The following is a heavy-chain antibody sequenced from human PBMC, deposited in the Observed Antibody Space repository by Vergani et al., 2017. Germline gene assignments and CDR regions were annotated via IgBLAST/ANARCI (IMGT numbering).Heavy chain of an antibody. CDR1: GFTFSSYA. CDR3: AKVITLNYHYYGMDV. Sequence: EVQLLESGGGLVQPGGSLRLSCAASGFTFSSYAMSWVRQAPGKGLEWVSAISGSGGSPYYADSVKGRFTIARDNSKNTLYLQMNSLRAEDTAVYYCAKVITLNYHYYGMDVWGQGTTVTVSS. J-gene: IGHJ6*02. V-gene: IGHV3-23*01. CDR2: ISGSGGSP. D-gene: IGHD1-14*01.